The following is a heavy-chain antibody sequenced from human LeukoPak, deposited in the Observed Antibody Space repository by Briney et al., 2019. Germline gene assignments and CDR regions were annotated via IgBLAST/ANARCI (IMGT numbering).Heavy chain of an antibody. CDR3: ARRPQDGVVSHAFDI. D-gene: IGHD3-3*01. J-gene: IGHJ3*02. CDR2: INPNSGGT. CDR1: GYTFTGYY. V-gene: IGHV1-2*02. Sequence: GASVKVSCKASGYTFTGYYMHWVRQAPGQGLEWMGWINPNSGGTNYAQKFQGRVTMTRDTSISTAYMELSRLRSDDTAVYYCARRPQDGVVSHAFDIWGQGTMVTVSS.